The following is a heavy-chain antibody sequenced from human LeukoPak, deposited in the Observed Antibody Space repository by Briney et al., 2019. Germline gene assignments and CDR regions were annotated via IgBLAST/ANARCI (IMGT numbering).Heavy chain of an antibody. V-gene: IGHV4-4*09. CDR1: GGFISGHY. J-gene: IGHJ4*02. CDR3: ARQTPYSGNHYFDY. CDR2: IDPTGLT. D-gene: IGHD1-26*01. Sequence: SETLSLTCTVSGGFISGHYWSWIRQSPGKGLEWIGYIDPTGLTSYNPSLNSRVTISEDTSKNQFSLKVRSVTTADTAVYFCARQTPYSGNHYFDYWGQGTLVTVSS.